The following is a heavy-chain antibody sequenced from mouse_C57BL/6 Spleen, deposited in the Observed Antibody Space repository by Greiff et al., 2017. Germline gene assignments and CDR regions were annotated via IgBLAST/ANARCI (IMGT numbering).Heavy chain of an antibody. Sequence: QVQLQQPGAELVKPGASVKLSRKGFGYTFTSYWMHWVKQRPGQGLEWIGMIHPNSGSTNYNEKFKSKATLTVDKSSSTAYMQLSSLTSEDSAVYYCARGATVPPMDYWGQGTSVTVSS. J-gene: IGHJ4*01. CDR1: GYTFTSYW. V-gene: IGHV1-64*01. CDR3: ARGATVPPMDY. D-gene: IGHD1-1*01. CDR2: IHPNSGST.